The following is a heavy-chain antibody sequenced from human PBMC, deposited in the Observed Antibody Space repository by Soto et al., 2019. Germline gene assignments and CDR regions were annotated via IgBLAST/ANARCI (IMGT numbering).Heavy chain of an antibody. CDR1: GFTFSSYA. CDR2: ISGSGGST. V-gene: IGHV3-23*01. D-gene: IGHD2-2*01. J-gene: IGHJ4*02. Sequence: GGSLRLSCAASGFTFSSYAMSWVRQAPGKGLEWVSAISGSGGSTYYADSVKGRFTISRDNSKNTLYLQMNSLRAEDTAVYYCAKMRLRYCSSTSCWSFDYWGQGTLVTVSS. CDR3: AKMRLRYCSSTSCWSFDY.